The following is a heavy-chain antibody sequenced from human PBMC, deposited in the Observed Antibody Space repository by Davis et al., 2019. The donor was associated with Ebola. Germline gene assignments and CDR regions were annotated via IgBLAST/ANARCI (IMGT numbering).Heavy chain of an antibody. V-gene: IGHV3-7*03. CDR3: AREENGATIWARFDY. CDR1: GFTFSSYW. CDR2: IKHDGSDN. J-gene: IGHJ4*02. D-gene: IGHD1-1*01. Sequence: GGSLRLSCAASGFTFSSYWMTWVRQAPGKGLEWVANIKHDGSDNYYVDSGKGRFTISRDNAKNSLYLQMNSLRAEDTAVYYCAREENGATIWARFDYWGQGTLVTVSS.